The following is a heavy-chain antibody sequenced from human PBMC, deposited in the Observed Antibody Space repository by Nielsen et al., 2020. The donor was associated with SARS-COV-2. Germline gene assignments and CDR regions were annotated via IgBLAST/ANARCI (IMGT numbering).Heavy chain of an antibody. Sequence: GSLRLSCTVSGGSISSSSYYWGWIRQPPGKGLEWIGSIYYSGSTYYNPSLKSRVTISVDTSKNQFSLKLSSVTAADTAVYYCASLAAAGPMAYYFDYWGQGTLVTVSS. V-gene: IGHV4-39*01. CDR2: IYYSGST. J-gene: IGHJ4*02. CDR3: ASLAAAGPMAYYFDY. D-gene: IGHD6-13*01. CDR1: GGSISSSSYY.